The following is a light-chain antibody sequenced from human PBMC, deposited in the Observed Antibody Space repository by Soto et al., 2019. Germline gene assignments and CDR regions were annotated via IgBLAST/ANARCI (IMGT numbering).Light chain of an antibody. J-gene: IGLJ2*01. CDR1: DSNIGKHT. Sequence: QPVLTQPPSASGTPGQRVTISCSGSDSNIGKHTVNWYQQLPGTAPKLLIYKTDQRPSGVPDRFSGSKSGSSASLAITGLQSEDEASYYCEAWDDSLNALFGGGTKLTVL. V-gene: IGLV1-44*01. CDR2: KTD. CDR3: EAWDDSLNAL.